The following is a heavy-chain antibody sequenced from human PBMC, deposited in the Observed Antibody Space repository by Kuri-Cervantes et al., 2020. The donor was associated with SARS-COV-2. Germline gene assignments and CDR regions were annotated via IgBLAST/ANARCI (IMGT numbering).Heavy chain of an antibody. CDR2: ISYDGSNK. D-gene: IGHD2-21*01. Sequence: GGSLRLSCAASGFTFSSYAMHWVRQAPGKGLEWVAVISYDGSNKYYADSVKGRFTISRDDSKNTAYLQMNSLKTEDTAVYYCTGWRLSYCGGDCYSVEAYWGQGTLVTVSS. J-gene: IGHJ4*02. CDR1: GFTFSSYA. CDR3: TGWRLSYCGGDCYSVEAY. V-gene: IGHV3-30-3*01.